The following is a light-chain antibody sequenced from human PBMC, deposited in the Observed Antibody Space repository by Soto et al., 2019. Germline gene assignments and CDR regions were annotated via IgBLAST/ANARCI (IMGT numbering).Light chain of an antibody. CDR1: RGISSK. V-gene: IGKV3-15*01. CDR3: QQYDNWPQT. CDR2: DAS. Sequence: EIVMTQSPATLSVSPGERATLSCRASRGISSKLAWFQQKPGQSPRLLVFDASSRATGIPARFSGSGSGTEFTLTISSLQSADFAVYYCQQYDNWPQTFGQGTKVDIK. J-gene: IGKJ2*01.